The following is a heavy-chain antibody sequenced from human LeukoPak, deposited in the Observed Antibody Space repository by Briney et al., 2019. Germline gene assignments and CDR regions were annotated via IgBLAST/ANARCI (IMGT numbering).Heavy chain of an antibody. CDR2: SYYTGPT. J-gene: IGHJ4*02. Sequence: SETLSLTCTASGGSIANYYWSWIRQTPGKGLEWIGFSYYTGPTNYNPSLKSRVTISIDTSKSQFSLRLTSVTPADTAIYYCARDYPHFFDNWGQGALVTVSS. D-gene: IGHD3-16*02. V-gene: IGHV4-59*01. CDR1: GGSIANYY. CDR3: ARDYPHFFDN.